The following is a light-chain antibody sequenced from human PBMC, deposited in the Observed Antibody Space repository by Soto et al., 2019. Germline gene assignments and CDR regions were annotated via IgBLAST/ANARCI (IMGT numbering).Light chain of an antibody. CDR2: GAS. V-gene: IGKV3-11*01. CDR1: QSVSSY. J-gene: IGKJ5*01. CDR3: QQRSNWIT. Sequence: ELVLTQSPATLSLSPVERATLSCRSSQSVSSYLAWYQQKPGQAPRLLIYGASSRATGIPDRFSGSGSGTDFTLTISSLEPEDFAVYYCQQRSNWITFGQGTRLEI.